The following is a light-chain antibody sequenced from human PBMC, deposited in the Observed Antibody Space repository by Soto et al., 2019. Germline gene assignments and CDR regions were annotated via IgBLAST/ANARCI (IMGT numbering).Light chain of an antibody. CDR3: AAWGDSLNTWV. V-gene: IGLV1-44*01. J-gene: IGLJ3*02. Sequence: QSVLTQPPSASGTPGQRVTISCSGSISNIGSNAVSWYQHFPGTAPKVLIYSDDQRPSGVPDRFSGSKSGTSASLAISGLRAEDEADYFCAAWGDSLNTWVFGGGTKLTVL. CDR2: SDD. CDR1: ISNIGSNA.